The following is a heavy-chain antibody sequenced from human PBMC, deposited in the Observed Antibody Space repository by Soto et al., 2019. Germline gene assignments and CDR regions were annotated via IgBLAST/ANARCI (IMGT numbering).Heavy chain of an antibody. D-gene: IGHD3-16*01. V-gene: IGHV3-33*01. CDR3: ARAVGHFDY. J-gene: IGHJ4*02. CDR2: IWYDGSNK. CDR1: GFTFSTYG. Sequence: QVQLVESGGGVVQPGRSLRLSCVASGFTFSTYGMHWVRQAPGKGLEWVAVIWYDGSNKYYADSVKGRFTISRDNSKDMLYLQMNSLRAEDTAVYYCARAVGHFDYWGQGTLVTVSS.